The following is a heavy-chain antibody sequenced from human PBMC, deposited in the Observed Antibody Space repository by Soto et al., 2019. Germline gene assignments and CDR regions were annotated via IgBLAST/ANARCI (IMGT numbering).Heavy chain of an antibody. Sequence: ASVKVSCKASGYTFTSYAMHWVRQAPGQRLEWMGWINAGNGNTKYSQKFQGRVTITRDTSASTAYMELSSLRSEDTAVYYCARAVLLWFGDNWFDPWGQGTLVTVSS. CDR1: GYTFTSYA. D-gene: IGHD3-10*01. V-gene: IGHV1-3*01. CDR2: INAGNGNT. CDR3: ARAVLLWFGDNWFDP. J-gene: IGHJ5*02.